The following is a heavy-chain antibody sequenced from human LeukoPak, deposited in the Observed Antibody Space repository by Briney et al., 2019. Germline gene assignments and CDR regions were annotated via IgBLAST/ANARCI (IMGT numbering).Heavy chain of an antibody. CDR1: GGTFSSYD. V-gene: IGHV1-69*10. Sequence: SVKVSCKASGGTFSSYDISWVRQAPGQGLEWMGRIIPILGIANYAQKFQGRVTITADKSASTAYMELSSLRSEDTAVYYCATHLNVDTAYSFLRDYYFDYWGQGTLVTVSS. J-gene: IGHJ4*02. CDR2: IIPILGIA. D-gene: IGHD5-18*01. CDR3: ATHLNVDTAYSFLRDYYFDY.